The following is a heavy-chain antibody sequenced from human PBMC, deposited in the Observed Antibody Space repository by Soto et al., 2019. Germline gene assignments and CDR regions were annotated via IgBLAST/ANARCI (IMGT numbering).Heavy chain of an antibody. J-gene: IGHJ4*01. D-gene: IGHD4-17*01. CDR1: GFTFSSYS. V-gene: IGHV3-21*01. CDR3: ARGTRTIYGDYSDY. Sequence: GGSLRLSCAASGFTFSSYSMNWVRQAPGKGLEWVSSISSSSSSYIYYADSVKGRFTIFRDNAKNSLYLQMNSLRAEDTAVYYCARGTRTIYGDYSDYWGHGTLVTVSS. CDR2: ISSSSSSYI.